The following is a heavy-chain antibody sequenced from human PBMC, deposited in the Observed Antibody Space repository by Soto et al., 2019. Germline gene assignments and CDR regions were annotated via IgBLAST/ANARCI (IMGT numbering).Heavy chain of an antibody. CDR1: GFTFSSYG. J-gene: IGHJ4*02. CDR3: GYSGYDSFGCFDY. V-gene: IGHV3-33*01. CDR2: IWYDGSNK. Sequence: GGSLRLSCAASGFTFSSYGMHWVRQAPGKGLEWVAVIWYDGSNKYYADSVKGRFTISRDNSKNTLYLQMNSLRAEDTAVYYCGYSGYDSFGCFDYWGQGTLVTVSS. D-gene: IGHD5-12*01.